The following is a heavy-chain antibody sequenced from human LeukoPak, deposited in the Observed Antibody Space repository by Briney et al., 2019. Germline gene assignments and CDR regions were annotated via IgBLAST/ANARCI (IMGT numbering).Heavy chain of an antibody. D-gene: IGHD3-3*01. CDR3: VKGPRITIFGVVIMDYYYYGMDV. CDR1: GFTFSSYA. V-gene: IGHV3-64D*09. CDR2: ISSNGGST. J-gene: IGHJ6*02. Sequence: GGSLRLSCSASGFTFSSYAMHWVRQAPGKGLEYGSAISSNGGSTYYADSVKGRFTISRDNSKNTLYLQMSSLRAEDTAVYYCVKGPRITIFGVVIMDYYYYGMDVWGQGTTVTVSS.